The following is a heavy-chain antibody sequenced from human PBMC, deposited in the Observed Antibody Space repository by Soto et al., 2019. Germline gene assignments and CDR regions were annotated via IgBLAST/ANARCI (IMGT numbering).Heavy chain of an antibody. CDR3: ARDDSGFSGSHYIDYFNY. CDR1: GYTFTSSG. D-gene: IGHD1-26*01. Sequence: GASVKVSCKASGYTFTSSGISWVRQAPGQGLEWMGWISSDNGNTNYAQHLQGRVSMTTDTSTSTAYMQLSSLTSEDTAVYYCARDDSGFSGSHYIDYFNYWGQGALVTVSS. J-gene: IGHJ4*02. CDR2: ISSDNGNT. V-gene: IGHV1-18*01.